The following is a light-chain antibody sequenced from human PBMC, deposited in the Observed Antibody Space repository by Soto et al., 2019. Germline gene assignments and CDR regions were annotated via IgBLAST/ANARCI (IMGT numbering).Light chain of an antibody. Sequence: DIQMTQSPSSVSAAIGDRVTITCRASQDVGTWVAWYQQQPGKPPKLLIYGASGLHTGVPSRFSGSGSGTAFTLTFSALHPEDFATYFCLQSHSFPLTFGGGTNVDIK. CDR1: QDVGTW. CDR2: GAS. V-gene: IGKV1-12*01. J-gene: IGKJ4*01. CDR3: LQSHSFPLT.